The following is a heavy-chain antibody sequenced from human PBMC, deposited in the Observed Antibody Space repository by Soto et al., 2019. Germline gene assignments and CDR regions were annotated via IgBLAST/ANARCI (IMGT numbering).Heavy chain of an antibody. D-gene: IGHD5-12*01. CDR3: AKPRGGYPYYHYGMDV. CDR1: GFTFSGYG. J-gene: IGHJ6*02. V-gene: IGHV3-30*18. Sequence: ESGGGVVQPGRSLRLSCAASGFTFSGYGMHWVRQAPGKGLEWVALITYDGSNKYYADSVKGRFTISRDNSKNTLYLQMNSLTAEDTAVYYCAKPRGGYPYYHYGMDVWGQGTTVTVSS. CDR2: ITYDGSNK.